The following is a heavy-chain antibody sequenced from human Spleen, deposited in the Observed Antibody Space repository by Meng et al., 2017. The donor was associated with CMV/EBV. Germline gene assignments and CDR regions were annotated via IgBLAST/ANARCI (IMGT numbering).Heavy chain of an antibody. Sequence: GSLRLSCTVSGGSISSNTYYWGWIRQPPGKGLEWIGYIYYSGSTNYNPSLKSRVTISVDTSKNQFSLKLSSVTAADTAVYYCARDRGSYSSDAFDIWGQGTMVTVSS. CDR2: IYYSGST. CDR3: ARDRGSYSSDAFDI. D-gene: IGHD1-26*01. J-gene: IGHJ3*02. V-gene: IGHV4-61*01. CDR1: GGSISSNTYY.